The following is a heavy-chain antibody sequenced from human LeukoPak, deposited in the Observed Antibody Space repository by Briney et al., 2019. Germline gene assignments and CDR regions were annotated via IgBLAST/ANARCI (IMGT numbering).Heavy chain of an antibody. Sequence: SETLSLTCTVSGGSISSYYWSWIRQPPGKGLEWIGYIYYSGSTNYNPSLKSRVTMSVDTSKNQFSLKLSSVTAADTAVYYCARVPAAIITSGWYFDLWGRGTLVTVSS. CDR1: GGSISSYY. J-gene: IGHJ2*01. V-gene: IGHV4-59*12. CDR3: ARVPAAIITSGWYFDL. D-gene: IGHD2-2*01. CDR2: IYYSGST.